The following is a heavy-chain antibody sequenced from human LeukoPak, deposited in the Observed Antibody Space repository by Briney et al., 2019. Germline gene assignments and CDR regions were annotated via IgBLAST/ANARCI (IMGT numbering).Heavy chain of an antibody. D-gene: IGHD3-10*01. Sequence: KTSETLSLTCTVSGGSISSGSYYWSWLRQPAGKGLEWIGRIYTSGSTNYNPSLKSRVTISVDTSKNQFSPKLSSVTAADTAVYYCARSRYSSGTYYFDYWGQGTLVTVSS. CDR3: ARSRYSSGTYYFDY. CDR1: GGSISSGSYY. CDR2: IYTSGST. V-gene: IGHV4-61*02. J-gene: IGHJ4*02.